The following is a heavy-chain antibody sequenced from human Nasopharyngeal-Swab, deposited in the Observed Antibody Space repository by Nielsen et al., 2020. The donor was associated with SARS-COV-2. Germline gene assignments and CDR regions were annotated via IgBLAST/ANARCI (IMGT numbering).Heavy chain of an antibody. V-gene: IGHV3-9*01. CDR3: AKIDGDNYLYAFDI. J-gene: IGHJ3*02. CDR2: ISWNSGST. D-gene: IGHD5-24*01. Sequence: SLKISCAASGFTFDDYAMHWVRQAPGKGLEWVSGISWNSGSTGYADSVKGRFTISRDNAKNSLYLQMNSLRAEDTALYYCAKIDGDNYLYAFDIWGQGTMVTVSS. CDR1: GFTFDDYA.